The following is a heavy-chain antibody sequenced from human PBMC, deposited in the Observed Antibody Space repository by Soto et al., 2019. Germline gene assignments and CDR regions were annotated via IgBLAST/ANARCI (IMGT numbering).Heavy chain of an antibody. J-gene: IGHJ4*02. CDR1: GCTFSDHY. D-gene: IGHD5-12*01. CDR2: ISSSGTTI. Sequence: PGGSRRLSCAASGCTFSDHYMTWIRQAPGKGLGWVSYISSSGTTIYYADSVTGRFTISRDNAENSLYLQMNSLRADDTAVYYCARIGGYNLGYYFDFWGPGTLVTVSS. V-gene: IGHV3-11*01. CDR3: ARIGGYNLGYYFDF.